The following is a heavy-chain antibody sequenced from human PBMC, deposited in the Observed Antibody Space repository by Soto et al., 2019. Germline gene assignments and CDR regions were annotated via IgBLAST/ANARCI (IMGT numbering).Heavy chain of an antibody. CDR2: IYYTGST. D-gene: IGHD4-17*01. Sequence: PSETLSLTCTVSGGSISSGNYYWSWIRQPPGKGLECIGYIYYTGSTYYNPSLRSRVTILVDTSKNQFSLRLSSVTAADTAVYYCAREGEYSTGNWFDPWGQGTLVTVSS. V-gene: IGHV4-30-4*01. J-gene: IGHJ5*02. CDR3: AREGEYSTGNWFDP. CDR1: GGSISSGNYY.